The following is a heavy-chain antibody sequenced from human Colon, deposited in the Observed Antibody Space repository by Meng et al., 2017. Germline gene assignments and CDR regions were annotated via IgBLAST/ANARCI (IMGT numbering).Heavy chain of an antibody. CDR1: GCSISGYY. D-gene: IGHD6-19*01. J-gene: IGHJ5*02. V-gene: IGHV4-59*01. Sequence: QVQLTGSGPGLVKPSETLSLTFTVPGCSISGYYWGWIRQPPGKGLEWIGYISYSGSTNYNPSLKSRVTISVDTSKNRFSLRLSSVTAADTAVYYCARGIAVADNWFDPWGQGTLVTVSS. CDR3: ARGIAVADNWFDP. CDR2: ISYSGST.